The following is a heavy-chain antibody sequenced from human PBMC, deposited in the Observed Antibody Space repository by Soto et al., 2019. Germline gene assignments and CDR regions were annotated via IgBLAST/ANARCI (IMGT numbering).Heavy chain of an antibody. J-gene: IGHJ4*02. V-gene: IGHV3-30*18. CDR2: ISYDGSNK. D-gene: IGHD6-19*01. CDR1: GFTFSSYG. CDR3: AKGPLYSSGWSFDY. Sequence: LRLSCAASGFTFSSYGMHWVRQAPGKGLEWVAVISYDGSNKYYADSVEGRFTISRDNSKNTLYLQMNSLRAEDTAVYYCAKGPLYSSGWSFDYWGQGTLVTVSS.